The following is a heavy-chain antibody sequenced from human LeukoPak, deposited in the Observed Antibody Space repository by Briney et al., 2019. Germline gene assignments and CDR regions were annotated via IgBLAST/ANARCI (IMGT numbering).Heavy chain of an antibody. CDR1: GGSISSYY. J-gene: IGHJ6*03. CDR3: ARRMAGTVDYYYYYYMDV. Sequence: SETLSLTYTVSGGSISSYYWSWIRQPPGKGLEWIGYIYYSGSTNYNPSLKSRVTISVDTSKNQFSLKLSSVTAADTAVYYCARRMAGTVDYYYYYYMDVWGKGTTVTVPS. D-gene: IGHD1-1*01. CDR2: IYYSGST. V-gene: IGHV4-59*08.